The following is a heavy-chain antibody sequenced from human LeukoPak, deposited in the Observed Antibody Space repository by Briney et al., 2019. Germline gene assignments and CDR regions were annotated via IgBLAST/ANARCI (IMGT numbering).Heavy chain of an antibody. D-gene: IGHD4-17*01. CDR3: ACSDPTVTTSSGSGFRYYYYYYYMDV. Sequence: GASVKVSCKASGGTFSSYAISWVRQAPGQGLEWMGGIIPIFGTANYAQKFQGRVTITADESTSTAYMELSSLRSEDTAVYYCACSDPTVTTSSGSGFRYYYYYYYMDVWGKGTTVTVSS. CDR2: IIPIFGTA. CDR1: GGTFSSYA. J-gene: IGHJ6*03. V-gene: IGHV1-69*13.